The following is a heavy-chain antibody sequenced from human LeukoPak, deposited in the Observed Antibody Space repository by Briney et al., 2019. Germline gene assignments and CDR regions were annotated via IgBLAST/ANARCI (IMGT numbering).Heavy chain of an antibody. J-gene: IGHJ4*02. Sequence: SETLSLTCAVYGGSFSGYYWSWIRQPPGKGLEWIGEINHSGSTNYNPSLKSRVTISVDTSKNQFSLKLSTVTAADTAVYYCARPIGHCTSSSCYQYFDFWGQGTLVTVSS. CDR1: GGSFSGYY. V-gene: IGHV4-34*01. CDR3: ARPIGHCTSSSCYQYFDF. D-gene: IGHD2-2*01. CDR2: INHSGST.